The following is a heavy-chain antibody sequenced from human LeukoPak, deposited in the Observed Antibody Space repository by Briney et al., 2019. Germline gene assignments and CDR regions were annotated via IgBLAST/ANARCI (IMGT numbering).Heavy chain of an antibody. CDR2: VKSKIDGGTT. CDR3: TTRGY. Sequence: PGGSLRLSCVASGFTFSSYGMHWVRQAPGKGLEWVGRVKSKIDGGTTEYAAPVRGRVTISRDDSKKMVFLQLNSLKTEDTAVYYCTTRGYWGRGTLVTVSS. V-gene: IGHV3-15*01. CDR1: GFTFSSYG. J-gene: IGHJ4*02.